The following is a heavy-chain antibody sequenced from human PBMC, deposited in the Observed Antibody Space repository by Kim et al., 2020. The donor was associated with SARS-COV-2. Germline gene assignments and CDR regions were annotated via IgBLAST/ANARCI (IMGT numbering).Heavy chain of an antibody. CDR1: GGSISSSSYY. D-gene: IGHD2-8*02. CDR2: IYYSGST. V-gene: IGHV4-39*01. CDR3: ARKTHWCAFDF. J-gene: IGHJ3*01. Sequence: SETLSLTCTVSGGSISSSSYYWGWIRQPPGKGLEWIGSIYYSGSTYYNPSLKSRVTISVDTSKNQFSLKLSSVTAADTAVYYCARKTHWCAFDFWDQGTMVTVSS.